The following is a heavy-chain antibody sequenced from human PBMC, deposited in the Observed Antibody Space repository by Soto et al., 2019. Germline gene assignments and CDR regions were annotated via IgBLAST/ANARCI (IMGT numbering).Heavy chain of an antibody. CDR2: MNNNSGNT. Sequence: QVQLVQSGAEVKKHGASVKVSCKASGDTFTNYDIKWVRQATGQGLEWMGWMNNNSGNTGYAQKFQGRVTMTRNTSISTAYLELSNLSSEDTPVYYCARDRNGMDVWGQWSTVTVSS. CDR1: GDTFTNYD. J-gene: IGHJ6*02. CDR3: ARDRNGMDV. V-gene: IGHV1-8*01.